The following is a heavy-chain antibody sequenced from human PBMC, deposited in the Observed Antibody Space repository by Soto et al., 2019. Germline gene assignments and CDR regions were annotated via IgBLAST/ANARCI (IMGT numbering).Heavy chain of an antibody. CDR1: GCTFSSYA. V-gene: IGHV1-69*13. CDR2: IIPIFGTA. J-gene: IGHJ6*02. D-gene: IGHD3-10*01. CDR3: AKPKKWRGDPYGMDV. Sequence: SVKVSCKASGCTFSSYAISWVRQAPGQGLEWMGGIIPIFGTANYAQKFQGRVTITADESTSTAYMELSSLRSEDTAVYYCAKPKKWRGDPYGMDVWGQGTTVTVSS.